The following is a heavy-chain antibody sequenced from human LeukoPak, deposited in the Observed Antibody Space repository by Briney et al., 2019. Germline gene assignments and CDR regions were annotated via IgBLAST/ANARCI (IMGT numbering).Heavy chain of an antibody. CDR2: IIPILGIA. J-gene: IGHJ3*02. CDR1: GGTFSSYA. D-gene: IGHD4-11*01. CDR3: ASTITTHAFDI. Sequence: SVKVSCKASGGTFSSYAISWVRQAPGQGLEWMGRIIPILGIANYAQKFQGRVTITADESTSTAYMELSSLRSEDTAVYYCASTITTHAFDIWGQGTMVTVSS. V-gene: IGHV1-69*04.